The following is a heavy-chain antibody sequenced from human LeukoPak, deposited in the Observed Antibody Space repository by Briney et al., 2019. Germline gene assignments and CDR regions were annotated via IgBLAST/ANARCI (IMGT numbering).Heavy chain of an antibody. J-gene: IGHJ6*02. Sequence: GGSLRLSCAASGFTFSSYGMLWVRQAPGKGLEWVAVIWYDGSNKYYADSVKGRFTISRDNSKNTLYLQMNSLRAEDTAVYYCARGFAQNGMDVWGQGTTVTVSS. CDR3: ARGFAQNGMDV. CDR2: IWYDGSNK. CDR1: GFTFSSYG. V-gene: IGHV3-33*01.